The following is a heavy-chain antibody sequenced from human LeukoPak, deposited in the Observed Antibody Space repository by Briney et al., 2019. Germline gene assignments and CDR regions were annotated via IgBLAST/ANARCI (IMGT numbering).Heavy chain of an antibody. Sequence: SETLSLTCAVYGGSFSGYYWSWIRQPPGKGLEWIGEINHSGSTNYNPSLKSRVTISVDTSKNQFSLKLSSVTAADTAVYYCARVTTYYYGSGSYYNTYYFDYWGQGTLVTVSS. D-gene: IGHD3-10*01. J-gene: IGHJ4*02. CDR3: ARVTTYYYGSGSYYNTYYFDY. CDR1: GGSFSGYY. V-gene: IGHV4-34*01. CDR2: INHSGST.